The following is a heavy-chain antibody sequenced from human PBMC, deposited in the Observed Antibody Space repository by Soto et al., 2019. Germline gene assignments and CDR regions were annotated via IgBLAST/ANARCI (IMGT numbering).Heavy chain of an antibody. CDR3: ARVDVNTGPGVGRGSYAFDI. CDR2: IYYSGST. V-gene: IGHV4-30-4*01. J-gene: IGHJ3*02. CDR1: GGSISSGDYY. Sequence: QVQLQESGPGLVKPSQTLSLTCTVSGGSISSGDYYWSWIRQPPGKGLEWIGYIYYSGSTYYNPSLKSRFTISVDTSKNQFSLKLSSVTAADTAVYYCARVDVNTGPGVGRGSYAFDIWGQGTMVTVSS. D-gene: IGHD3-10*01.